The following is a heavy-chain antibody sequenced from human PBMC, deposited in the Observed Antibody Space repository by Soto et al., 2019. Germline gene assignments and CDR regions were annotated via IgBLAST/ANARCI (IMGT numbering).Heavy chain of an antibody. CDR3: ARSPPLGYSSSSGDAFDI. Sequence: ASVKVSCKASGYTFTSYAMHWVRQAPGQRLEWMGWINAGNGNTKYSQKFQGRVTITRDTSASTAYMELSSLRSEDTAVYYCARSPPLGYSSSSGDAFDIWGQGTMVTV. CDR1: GYTFTSYA. CDR2: INAGNGNT. J-gene: IGHJ3*02. V-gene: IGHV1-3*01. D-gene: IGHD6-6*01.